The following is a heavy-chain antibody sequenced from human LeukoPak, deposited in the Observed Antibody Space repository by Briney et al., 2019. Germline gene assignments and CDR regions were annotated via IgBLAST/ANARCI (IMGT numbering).Heavy chain of an antibody. CDR1: GFTLSNSW. CDR2: TNGDGSDT. CDR3: VRDGEYSHGIDFDY. Sequence: GGSLRLSCAASGFTLSNSWMHWVRQAPGKGLVWASRTNGDGSDTSYADSVKGRFTISRDSATNTLYLQMNSLRAEDTAIYYCVRDGEYSHGIDFDYWGQGTLVTVS. J-gene: IGHJ4*02. V-gene: IGHV3-74*01. D-gene: IGHD5-18*01.